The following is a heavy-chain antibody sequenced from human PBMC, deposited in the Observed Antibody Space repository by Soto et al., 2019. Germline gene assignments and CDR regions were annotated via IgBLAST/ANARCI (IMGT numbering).Heavy chain of an antibody. J-gene: IGHJ6*02. CDR2: IYYSGST. D-gene: IGHD3-10*01. CDR1: GGSISSSSYY. CDR3: ARQGYYYGSGSYYFDYYFYGMDV. Sequence: PSETLSLTCTVPGGSISSSSYYWGWIRQPPGKGLEWIGSIYYSGSTYYNPSLKSRVTISVDTSKNQFSLKLSSVTAADTAVYYCARQGYYYGSGSYYFDYYFYGMDVWGQGTTVTVSS. V-gene: IGHV4-39*01.